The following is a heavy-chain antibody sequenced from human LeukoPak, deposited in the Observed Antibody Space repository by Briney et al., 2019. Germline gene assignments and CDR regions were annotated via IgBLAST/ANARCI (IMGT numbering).Heavy chain of an antibody. V-gene: IGHV3-74*01. D-gene: IGHD5-18*01. CDR1: GFTFSSFW. CDR2: INTDGSST. CDR3: ARARIQLWFDY. Sequence: GGSLRLSCAASGFTFSSFWMHWVRQAPGKGLVWVSRINTDGSSTSYADSVKGRFTISRDNAKNTLYLQMNSLRAEDTAVYYCARARIQLWFDYWGQGTLVTVSS. J-gene: IGHJ4*02.